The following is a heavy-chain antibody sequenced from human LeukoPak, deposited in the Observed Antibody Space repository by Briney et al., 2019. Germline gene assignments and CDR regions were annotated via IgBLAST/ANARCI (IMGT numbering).Heavy chain of an antibody. V-gene: IGHV3-53*01. CDR3: ARVGSGWYFSY. CDR2: IYSGGST. J-gene: IGHJ4*02. Sequence: GGSLRLSCAASGFTVSSNYMSWVRQAPGKGLEWVSVIYSGGSTYYADSVKGRFTISRDNSKNTLYLQMNSLRAEDTAVYYCARVGSGWYFSYWGQGTLVTASS. D-gene: IGHD6-19*01. CDR1: GFTVSSNY.